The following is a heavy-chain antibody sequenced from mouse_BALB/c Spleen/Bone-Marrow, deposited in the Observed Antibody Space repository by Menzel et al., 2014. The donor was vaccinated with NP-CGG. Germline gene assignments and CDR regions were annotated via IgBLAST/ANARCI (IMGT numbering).Heavy chain of an antibody. Sequence: QVQLQHSGAELAKPGASVKMSCKVSGYTFTNYWMHWVKQRPGQGLEWIGYINPSTGYTEYNQKFKDKATLTADKSSSTAYMQLSSLTSEDSAVYYCARIYYYGRDYWGQGTTLTVSS. D-gene: IGHD1-1*01. CDR2: INPSTGYT. CDR3: ARIYYYGRDY. J-gene: IGHJ2*01. V-gene: IGHV1-7*01. CDR1: GYTFTNYW.